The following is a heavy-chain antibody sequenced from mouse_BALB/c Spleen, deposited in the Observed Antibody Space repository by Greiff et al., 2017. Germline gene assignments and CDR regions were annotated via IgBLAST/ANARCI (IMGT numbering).Heavy chain of an antibody. D-gene: IGHD1-1*02. Sequence: QVQLKESGAELARPGASVKLSCKASGYTFTSYWMQWVKQRPGQGLEWIGAIYPGDGDTRYTQKFKGKATLTADKSSSTAYMQLSSLASEDSAVYYCARWGGGYDAMDYWGQGTSGTVSS. J-gene: IGHJ4*01. CDR1: GYTFTSYW. V-gene: IGHV1-87*01. CDR3: ARWGGGYDAMDY. CDR2: IYPGDGDT.